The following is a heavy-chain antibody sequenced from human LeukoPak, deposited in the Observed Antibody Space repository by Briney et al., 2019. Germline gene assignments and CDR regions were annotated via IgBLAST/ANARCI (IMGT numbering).Heavy chain of an antibody. J-gene: IGHJ3*02. CDR1: GYTFTGYY. D-gene: IGHD1-26*01. CDR2: INPNSGGT. CDR3: ATNQLGGIYGVGLFDI. V-gene: IGHV1-2*02. Sequence: ASVKVSCKASGYTFTGYYMHWVRQAPGQGLEWMGWINPNSGGTNYAQKFQGRVTMTRDTSISTAYMELSRLRSDDTAVYYCATNQLGGIYGVGLFDIWGQGTMVTVSS.